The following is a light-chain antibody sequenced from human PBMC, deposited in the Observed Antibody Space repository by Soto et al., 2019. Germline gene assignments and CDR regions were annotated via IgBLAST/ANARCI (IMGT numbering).Light chain of an antibody. Sequence: EIVLTQSPATLSLSPGERATLSCRAGQSVSSYLAWYQQKPGQAPRLLIYDASNRATGIPARFSGSGSGTDFTLTISSLEPEDFAVYYCQQRSNWPVTFGQGTKVDI. CDR1: QSVSSY. CDR2: DAS. J-gene: IGKJ1*01. V-gene: IGKV3-11*01. CDR3: QQRSNWPVT.